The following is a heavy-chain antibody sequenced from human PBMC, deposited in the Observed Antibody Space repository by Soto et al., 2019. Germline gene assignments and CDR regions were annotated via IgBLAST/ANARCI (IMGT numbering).Heavy chain of an antibody. CDR2: IYWDGDK. D-gene: IGHD6-19*01. CDR3: ARASSGWYGFDY. CDR1: GFSLSTSGVG. Sequence: QITLKESGPTLVKPTQTLTLTCTFSGFSLSTSGVGVGWIRQPPGKALEWLALIYWDGDKRYSPSLRSRLIITQDTSKNQVVLTMTNMDTVDTATYYCARASSGWYGFDYWGQGALVTVSS. J-gene: IGHJ4*02. V-gene: IGHV2-5*02.